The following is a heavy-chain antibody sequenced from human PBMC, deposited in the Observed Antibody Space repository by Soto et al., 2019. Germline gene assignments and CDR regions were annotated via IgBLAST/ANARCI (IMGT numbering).Heavy chain of an antibody. J-gene: IGHJ4*02. CDR2: IDYNGVT. CDR1: GGSIYRSGYY. V-gene: IGHV4-39*01. Sequence: SETLSLTCTVSGGSIYRSGYYWGWIRQPPGRGLEWIGNIDYNGVTYSNPSLKSRVTISRDTSKNRFSLKLTSVTAADTALYYCGKVLVGATGHTDSDSWGPGTLVTVSS. CDR3: GKVLVGATGHTDSDS. D-gene: IGHD2-15*01.